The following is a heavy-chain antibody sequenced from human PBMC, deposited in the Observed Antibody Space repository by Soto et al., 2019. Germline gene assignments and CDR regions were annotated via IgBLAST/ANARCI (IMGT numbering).Heavy chain of an antibody. V-gene: IGHV2-26*01. Sequence: QVTLKESGPALVKPTETLTLTCTVSGFSLTTGKMGVSWIRQPPGKDLEWLAHIFSDNERSYSTSLQGRLTISKDTSGSQVVLSMTNVDPVDTATYYCARMTVDSYQFRYAMDVWGQGTTVTVSS. CDR3: ARMTVDSYQFRYAMDV. CDR1: GFSLTTGKMG. J-gene: IGHJ6*02. CDR2: IFSDNER. D-gene: IGHD3-9*01.